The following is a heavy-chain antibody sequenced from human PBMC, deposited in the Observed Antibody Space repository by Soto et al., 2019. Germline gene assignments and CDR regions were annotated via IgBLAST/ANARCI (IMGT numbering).Heavy chain of an antibody. V-gene: IGHV1-69*01. CDR3: VAWVTIFGVVTSTWFDP. Sequence: QVQLVQSGAEVKKPGSSVKVSCKASGGTFSSYAISWVRQAPGQGLEWMGGIIPIFGTANYAQKFQGRVTITADESTSTAYMELSSLRSEDTAVYYCVAWVTIFGVVTSTWFDPWGQGTLVTVSS. D-gene: IGHD3-3*01. J-gene: IGHJ5*02. CDR1: GGTFSSYA. CDR2: IIPIFGTA.